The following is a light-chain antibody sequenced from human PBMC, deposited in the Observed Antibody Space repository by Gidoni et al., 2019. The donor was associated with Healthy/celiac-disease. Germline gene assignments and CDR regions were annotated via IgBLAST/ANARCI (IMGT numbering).Light chain of an antibody. V-gene: IGKV1-27*01. J-gene: IGKJ2*01. Sequence: DIQMTQSPSSLSASVGDKVTITCRASQGISNYVDWYQQKPGKVPKLLTYAASTLQSGVPSRFSGGGSGTDFTLTISTLQPDDVATYYCQKYNSDSHTFGQGTKLEIK. CDR1: QGISNY. CDR3: QKYNSDSHT. CDR2: AAS.